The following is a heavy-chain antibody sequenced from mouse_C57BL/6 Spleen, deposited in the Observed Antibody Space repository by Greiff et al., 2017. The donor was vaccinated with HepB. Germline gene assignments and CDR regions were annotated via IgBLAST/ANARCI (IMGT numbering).Heavy chain of an antibody. Sequence: QVQLQQPGTELVKPGASVKLSCKASGYTFTSYWMHWVKQRPGQGLEWIGNINPSNGGTNYNEKFKSKATMTVDKSSSTAYMQLSSLTSEDSAVYYCARALYDYWYFDVWGTGTTVTVSS. CDR2: INPSNGGT. D-gene: IGHD2-3*01. V-gene: IGHV1-53*01. CDR3: ARALYDYWYFDV. CDR1: GYTFTSYW. J-gene: IGHJ1*03.